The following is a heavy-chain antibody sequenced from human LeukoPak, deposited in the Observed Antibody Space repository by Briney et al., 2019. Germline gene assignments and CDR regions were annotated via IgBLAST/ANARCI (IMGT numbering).Heavy chain of an antibody. V-gene: IGHV3-23*01. J-gene: IGHJ4*02. D-gene: IGHD3-10*01. CDR3: AKDFRSFSGSYYSNDY. CDR2: ISGSGGST. CDR1: GFTFSSCA. Sequence: PGGSLRLSCAASGFTFSSCAMSWVRQAPGKGLEWVSAISGSGGSTYYADSVKGRFTISRDNSKNTLYLQMNSLRAEDTAVYYCAKDFRSFSGSYYSNDYWGQGTLVTVSS.